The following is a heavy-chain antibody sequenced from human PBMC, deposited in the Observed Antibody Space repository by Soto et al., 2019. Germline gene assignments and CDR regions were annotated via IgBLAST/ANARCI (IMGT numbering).Heavy chain of an antibody. D-gene: IGHD3-10*01. J-gene: IGHJ2*01. Sequence: SETLSLTCGVSGYSITSGFYWGWVRQSPGKGLEWIGSISYSAKTFYNPSLASRLSIAVDTSMNNLRGEDTALYYCARLRLAAPTGWYFDLWGRGTLVTVSS. V-gene: IGHV4-38-2*01. CDR3: PTGWYFDL. CDR2: ISYSAKT. CDR1: GYSITSGFY.